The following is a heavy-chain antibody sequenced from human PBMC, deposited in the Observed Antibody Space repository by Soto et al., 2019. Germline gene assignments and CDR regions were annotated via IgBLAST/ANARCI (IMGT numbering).Heavy chain of an antibody. J-gene: IGHJ4*02. CDR2: MNPNSGKT. CDR3: AADDYGDSYG. Sequence: QVQLVQSGAEAKKPGASVKVSCTASGYTFTSYDFNWVRQATGQGLEWMGWMNPNSGKTGYAQKFQGRITMTWDTSISTAYMELGSLRSEDTAVYYCAADDYGDSYGWGQGTLVTVSS. V-gene: IGHV1-8*01. D-gene: IGHD4-17*01. CDR1: GYTFTSYD.